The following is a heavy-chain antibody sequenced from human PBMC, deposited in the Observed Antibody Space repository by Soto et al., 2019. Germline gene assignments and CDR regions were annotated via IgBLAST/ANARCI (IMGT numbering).Heavy chain of an antibody. Sequence: GESLKISCEGSGYSFTRYWIGWVRQMPGKGLEWMGIIYPGDSDTRYSPSFQGQVTISADKSISTAYLQWSSLKASDTAMYYCARHPLDIVLVPAAMIWFDPWGQGTLVTVSS. CDR1: GYSFTRYW. D-gene: IGHD2-2*01. V-gene: IGHV5-51*01. CDR2: IYPGDSDT. CDR3: ARHPLDIVLVPAAMIWFDP. J-gene: IGHJ5*02.